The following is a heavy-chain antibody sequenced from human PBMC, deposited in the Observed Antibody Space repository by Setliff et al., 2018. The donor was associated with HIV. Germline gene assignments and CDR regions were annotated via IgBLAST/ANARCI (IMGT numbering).Heavy chain of an antibody. Sequence: SETLSLTCSVLGDSIRSRSFYWSWVRQVPGKGLEWIGHISNSGPASYNPSLKNRLVILMNSTDNHFSLRLDLVTAADTAVYYCARAAYVCGTYRFSPFDFWGQGAQVTVSS. D-gene: IGHD1-26*01. J-gene: IGHJ4*02. CDR1: GDSIRSRSFY. CDR2: ISNSGPA. V-gene: IGHV4-31*03. CDR3: ARAAYVCGTYRFSPFDF.